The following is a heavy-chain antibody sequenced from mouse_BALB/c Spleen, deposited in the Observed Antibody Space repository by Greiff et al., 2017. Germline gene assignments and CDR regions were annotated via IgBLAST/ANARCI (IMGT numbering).Heavy chain of an antibody. CDR1: GFTFNTYA. CDR3: VRQDYGSSCFAY. CDR2: IRSKSNNYAT. D-gene: IGHD1-1*01. J-gene: IGHJ3*01. V-gene: IGHV10-1*02. Sequence: GGGLVQPKGSLKLSCAASGFTFNTYAMNWVRQAPGKGLEWVARIRSKSNNYATYYADSVKDRFTISRDDSQSMLYLQMNNLKTEDTAMYYCVRQDYGSSCFAYWGQGTLVTVSA.